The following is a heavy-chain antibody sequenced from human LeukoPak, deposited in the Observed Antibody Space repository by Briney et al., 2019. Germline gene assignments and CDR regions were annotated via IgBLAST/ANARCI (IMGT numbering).Heavy chain of an antibody. CDR3: AREGIVVVTDPYWYFDL. CDR2: IKQDGSEK. Sequence: PGGPLRLSCAASGFTFSSYWMSWVRQAPGKGLEWVANIKQDGSEKFYVDSVKGRFTISRDNAKNSLYLQMNSLRAEDTAVYYCAREGIVVVTDPYWYFDLWGRGTLVTVSS. V-gene: IGHV3-7*05. J-gene: IGHJ2*01. CDR1: GFTFSSYW. D-gene: IGHD2-21*02.